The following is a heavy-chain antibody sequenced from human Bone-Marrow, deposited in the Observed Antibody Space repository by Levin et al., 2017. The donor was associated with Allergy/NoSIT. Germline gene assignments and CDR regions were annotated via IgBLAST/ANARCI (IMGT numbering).Heavy chain of an antibody. Sequence: SVKVSCRASGVSFNTYGISWVRQAPGQGLEWLGQIIPSFGIANYAQRFQDRVTITADESTSTAYMELKSLSFEDTAVYHCATLRGWGTSDRLMDYWGQGTLVTVSS. CDR1: GVSFNTYG. J-gene: IGHJ4*02. V-gene: IGHV1-69*13. CDR2: IIPSFGIA. D-gene: IGHD3-16*01. CDR3: ATLRGWGTSDRLMDY.